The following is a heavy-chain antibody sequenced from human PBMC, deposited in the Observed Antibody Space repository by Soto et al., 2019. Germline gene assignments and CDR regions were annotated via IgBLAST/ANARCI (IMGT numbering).Heavy chain of an antibody. J-gene: IGHJ6*03. Sequence: GGSLRLSCVASGFTFANYAMHWVRQAPGKGLEWVAAISYDGSKEFYADFVRGRFTISRDNPKTTLDLQMDSLRSEDTAVYFCAKVMQPYGTESWYYYSMDVWGKGT. D-gene: IGHD3-16*01. CDR2: ISYDGSKE. CDR1: GFTFANYA. CDR3: AKVMQPYGTESWYYYSMDV. V-gene: IGHV3-30*18.